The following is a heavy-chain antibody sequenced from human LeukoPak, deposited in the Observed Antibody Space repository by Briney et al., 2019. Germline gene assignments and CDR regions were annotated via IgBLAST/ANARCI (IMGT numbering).Heavy chain of an antibody. J-gene: IGHJ6*02. Sequence: SGGSLRLSCEASGRTISLYGMCWVRQAPGKGLEWVSAICVDGGNTYYADSVKGRFTISRDNSRNTVYLQMDSLSAEDTAVYYCARGKYEGSGSHYFALDVWGQGTMVIDSS. CDR1: GRTISLYG. D-gene: IGHD3-10*01. CDR3: ARGKYEGSGSHYFALDV. V-gene: IGHV3-33*07. CDR2: ICVDGGNT.